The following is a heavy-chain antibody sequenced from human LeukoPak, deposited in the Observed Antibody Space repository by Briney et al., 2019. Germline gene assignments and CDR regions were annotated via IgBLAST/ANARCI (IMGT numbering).Heavy chain of an antibody. CDR2: VYTSGST. J-gene: IGHJ4*02. D-gene: IGHD3-9*01. Sequence: SQTLSLTCTVSGGSISSGNYYWSWIRQPAGKGLEWIGRVYTSGSTKYNPSLKSRVTISVDTSKNQFSLKLSSVTAADTAVYYCARSASYYEILTGYYPNHFDHWGQGTLVTVSS. V-gene: IGHV4-61*02. CDR3: ARSASYYEILTGYYPNHFDH. CDR1: GGSISSGNYY.